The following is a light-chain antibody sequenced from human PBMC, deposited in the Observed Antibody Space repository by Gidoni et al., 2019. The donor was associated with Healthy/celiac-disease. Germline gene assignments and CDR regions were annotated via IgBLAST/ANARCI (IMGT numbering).Light chain of an antibody. Sequence: SYVLPQPPSVSVSPGKTARITWGGNNIGSKSVHWYQQKPGQAPVLVVYDDSDRPAGIPERFSGSNSGNTATLTISRVEAGDEADYYCKVWDSSSDHPVFGGGTKLTVL. CDR1: NIGSKS. CDR2: DDS. CDR3: KVWDSSSDHPV. J-gene: IGLJ3*02. V-gene: IGLV3-21*03.